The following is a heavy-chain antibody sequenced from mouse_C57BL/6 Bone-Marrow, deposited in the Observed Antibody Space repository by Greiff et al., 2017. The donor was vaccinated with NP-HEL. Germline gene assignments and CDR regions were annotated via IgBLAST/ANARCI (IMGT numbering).Heavy chain of an antibody. CDR1: GFTFSDFY. J-gene: IGHJ1*03. V-gene: IGHV7-1*01. Sequence: EVHLVESGGGLVQSGRSLRLSCATSGFTFSDFYMEWVRQAPGKGLEWIAASRNKANDYTTEYSASVKGRFIVSRDTSQSILYLQMNALRAEDTAIYYCARDAPYYGSSYWYFDVWGTGTTVTVSS. CDR3: ARDAPYYGSSYWYFDV. D-gene: IGHD1-1*01. CDR2: SRNKANDYTT.